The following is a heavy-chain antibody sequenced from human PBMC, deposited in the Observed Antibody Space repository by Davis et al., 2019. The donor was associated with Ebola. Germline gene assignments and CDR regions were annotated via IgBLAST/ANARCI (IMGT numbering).Heavy chain of an antibody. D-gene: IGHD1-26*01. V-gene: IGHV5-51*01. Sequence: PGGSLRLSCKTSGYTFTDSCIGWVRQMPGKGLEWVGVIFPSDSDTTYSPSFQGQVTFSVDKSATTAYLHWSSLKASDTAMYYCATYSGAYFDYWGQGTLVTVSA. J-gene: IGHJ4*02. CDR1: GYTFTDSC. CDR3: ATYSGAYFDY. CDR2: IFPSDSDT.